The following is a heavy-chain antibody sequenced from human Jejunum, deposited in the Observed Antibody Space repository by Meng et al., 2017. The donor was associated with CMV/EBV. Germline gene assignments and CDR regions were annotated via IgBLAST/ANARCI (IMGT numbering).Heavy chain of an antibody. D-gene: IGHD2-2*02. V-gene: IGHV1-2*02. CDR1: YY. CDR3: ARVGAYCSSTSCYNDPLLDY. J-gene: IGHJ4*02. CDR2: IYPDTGAT. Sequence: YYLHWVRHAPGHGLEWMGWIYPDTGATESAQKFQGRLTITRDTSISTLYMELSRLTSDDTAVYFCARVGAYCSSTSCYNDPLLDYWGQGTLVTVSS.